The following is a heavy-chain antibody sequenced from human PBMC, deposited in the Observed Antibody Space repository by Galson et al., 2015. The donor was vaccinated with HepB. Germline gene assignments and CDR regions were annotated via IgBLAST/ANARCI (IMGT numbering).Heavy chain of an antibody. D-gene: IGHD3-10*01. Sequence: SVKVSCKASGYTFTSYGISWVRQAPGQGLEWMGWISAYNGNTNYAQKLQGRVTMTTDTSTSTAYMELRSLRSDDTAVYYCARGSVWGFGELFDEQYYFDYWGQGTLVTVSS. CDR1: GYTFTSYG. V-gene: IGHV1-18*01. CDR2: ISAYNGNT. CDR3: ARGSVWGFGELFDEQYYFDY. J-gene: IGHJ4*02.